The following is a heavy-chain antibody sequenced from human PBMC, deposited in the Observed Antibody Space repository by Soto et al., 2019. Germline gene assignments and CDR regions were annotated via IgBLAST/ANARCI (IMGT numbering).Heavy chain of an antibody. CDR3: ATPASPGNYYYYMDV. V-gene: IGHV1-46*03. J-gene: IGHJ6*03. D-gene: IGHD2-2*01. CDR1: GYTFTSYY. CDR2: INPSGGST. Sequence: ASVKVSCKASGYTFTSYYMHWVRQAPGQGLEWMGIINPSGGSTSYAQKFQGRVTMTRDTSTSTVYMELSSLRSEDTAVYYCATPASPGNYYYYMDVWGKGTTVTVSS.